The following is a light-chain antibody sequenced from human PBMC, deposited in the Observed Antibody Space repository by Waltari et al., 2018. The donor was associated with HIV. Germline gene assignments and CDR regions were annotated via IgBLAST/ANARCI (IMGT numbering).Light chain of an antibody. CDR2: GA. V-gene: IGLV1-36*01. CDR3: SAWDYSLSARV. Sequence: QSALTQEASVSGTVGQKVTLSCTGASNNIGADAVGWYQQIYHGAPKTVMFGASLPSWIPDRFSASKSGTTASLTISGLQPEDEADYYCSAWDYSLSARVFGGGTRLTVL. CDR1: SNNIGADA. J-gene: IGLJ3*02.